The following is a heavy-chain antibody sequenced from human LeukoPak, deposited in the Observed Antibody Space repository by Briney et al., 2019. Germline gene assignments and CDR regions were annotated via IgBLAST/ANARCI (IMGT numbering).Heavy chain of an antibody. CDR3: ARETSLTTVTTQKDYYYYYMDV. CDR2: IYTSGST. D-gene: IGHD4-11*01. Sequence: SETLSLTCTVSGGSISSYYWSWLRQPAGKGLEWIGRIYTSGSTNYNPSLKSRVTMSVDTSKNQFSLKLSSVTAADTAVYYCARETSLTTVTTQKDYYYYYMDVWGKGTKVTVPS. V-gene: IGHV4-4*07. J-gene: IGHJ6*03. CDR1: GGSISSYY.